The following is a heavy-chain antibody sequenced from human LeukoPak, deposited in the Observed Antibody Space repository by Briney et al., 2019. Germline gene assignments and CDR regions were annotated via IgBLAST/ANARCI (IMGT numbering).Heavy chain of an antibody. CDR2: IWYDGTNT. J-gene: IGHJ3*02. CDR1: GFTFSSYG. Sequence: GGSLRLSCAASGFTFSSYGMHWVRQAPGKGLEWVAVIWYDGTNTYYADSVKGRFTISRDNSKNTLYLQMNSLRAEDTAVNYCARDFCSGGSCYPDAFDIWGQGTMVTVSS. D-gene: IGHD2-15*01. CDR3: ARDFCSGGSCYPDAFDI. V-gene: IGHV3-33*01.